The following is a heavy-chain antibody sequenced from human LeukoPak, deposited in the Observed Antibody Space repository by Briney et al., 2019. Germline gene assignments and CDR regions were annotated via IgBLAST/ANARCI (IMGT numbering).Heavy chain of an antibody. Sequence: PGGSLRLSCAASGFTFSSYEMNWVRQAPGQGLEWVAYISSTGNTVHYAGSVKGRFTISRDNAKNPLYLQMNRLRAEDTAVYYCTKETPQMDVWGKGTTVTVSS. CDR2: ISSTGNTV. V-gene: IGHV3-48*03. CDR3: TKETPQMDV. CDR1: GFTFSSYE. D-gene: IGHD2-15*01. J-gene: IGHJ6*04.